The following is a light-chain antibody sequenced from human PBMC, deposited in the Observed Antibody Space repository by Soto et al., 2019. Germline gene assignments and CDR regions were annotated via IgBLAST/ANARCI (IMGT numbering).Light chain of an antibody. CDR1: QDVGKW. CDR3: QQANSFQIT. Sequence: DIQMTQSPPSVSASVGDRVTITCRASQDVGKWLAWYQQKPGKAPTLLIHGASSMQSGVPPRYSGSGYGTDFTLTISSLQPEDFETYYCQQANSFQITLGQGTRLEIK. V-gene: IGKV1-12*01. CDR2: GAS. J-gene: IGKJ5*01.